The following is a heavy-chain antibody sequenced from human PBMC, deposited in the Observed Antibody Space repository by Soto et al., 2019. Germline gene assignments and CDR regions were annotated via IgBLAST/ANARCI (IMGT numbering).Heavy chain of an antibody. CDR1: GVSISSHDW. CDR3: ATRDTSRFY. Sequence: QVQLQESGPGLVKPSGTLSLTCAVSGVSISSHDWWTWVRQPPGKGLEWIGESHQSGNTHYNSSLEIRVTISLDKSKNQFSLNLSSVTVADTAVYYCATRDTSRFYWGQGTLVTVSS. D-gene: IGHD6-13*01. CDR2: SHQSGNT. V-gene: IGHV4-4*02. J-gene: IGHJ4*02.